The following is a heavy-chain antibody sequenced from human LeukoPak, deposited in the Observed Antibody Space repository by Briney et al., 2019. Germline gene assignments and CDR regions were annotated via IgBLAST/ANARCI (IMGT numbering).Heavy chain of an antibody. D-gene: IGHD2-2*01. CDR3: AKDFEYFGVPAASPFDY. CDR2: IWYDGSNK. CDR1: GFTFSSYG. Sequence: PGRSLRLSCAASGFTFSSYGMHWVRQAPGKGLEWEAVIWYDGSNKYYADSVKGRFTISRDNSKNTLYLQMNSLRAEDTAVYYCAKDFEYFGVPAASPFDYWGQGTLVTVSS. V-gene: IGHV3-33*06. J-gene: IGHJ4*02.